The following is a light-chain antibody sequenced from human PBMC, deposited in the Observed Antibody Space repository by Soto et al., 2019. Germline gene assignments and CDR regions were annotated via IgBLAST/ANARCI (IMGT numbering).Light chain of an antibody. CDR3: QQAGGFSVT. V-gene: IGKV1-12*01. Sequence: DLQMTQSPSSVSASVGDRVTITCRASQVIGSWLAWYQQKPGEAPKLLIYAASSLQSGVPSRFSGSGSETDFTLTISSLKPEDFATYYCQQAGGFSVTFGGGTKVEI. CDR2: AAS. CDR1: QVIGSW. J-gene: IGKJ4*01.